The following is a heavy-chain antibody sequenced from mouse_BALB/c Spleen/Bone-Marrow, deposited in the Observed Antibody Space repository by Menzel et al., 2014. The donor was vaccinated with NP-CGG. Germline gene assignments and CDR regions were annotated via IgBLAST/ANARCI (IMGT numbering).Heavy chain of an antibody. CDR1: GFNIKDTY. CDR3: APNYYRCSYFAY. Sequence: EVQLQQSGAELVKPGASVKLSCTASGFNIKDTYMHWVKQRPEQGLEWIGRIDPANGNTKYDPKFQGKATITADTSSNTAYLQLSSLTSEDTTDYYCAPNYYRCSYFAYWSQGTLVTISA. D-gene: IGHD1-1*01. CDR2: IDPANGNT. V-gene: IGHV14-3*02. J-gene: IGHJ3*01.